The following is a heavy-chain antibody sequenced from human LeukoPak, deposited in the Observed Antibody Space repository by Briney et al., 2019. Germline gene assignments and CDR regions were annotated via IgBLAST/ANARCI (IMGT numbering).Heavy chain of an antibody. CDR3: AAAGVNYYYYYYMDV. V-gene: IGHV4-4*07. CDR2: IYTSGST. J-gene: IGHJ6*03. D-gene: IGHD6-13*01. CDR1: GGSISSYY. Sequence: SETLSLTCTVSGGSISSYYWSWIRQPAGKGLEWIGRIYTSGSTNCNPSLKSRVTMSVDTSKNQFSLKLSSVTAADTAVYYCAAAGVNYYYYYYMDVWGKGTTVTDSS.